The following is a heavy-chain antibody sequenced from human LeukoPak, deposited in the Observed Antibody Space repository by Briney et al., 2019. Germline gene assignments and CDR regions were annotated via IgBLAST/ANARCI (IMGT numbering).Heavy chain of an antibody. J-gene: IGHJ3*02. CDR3: ARLRQWLDAFDI. V-gene: IGHV4-59*01. D-gene: IGHD6-19*01. Sequence: PSETLSLTCTVSGGSISSYYWGWIRQPPGKGLEWIGYIYYSGSTNYNPSLKSRVTISVDTSKNQFSLKLSSVTAADTAVYYCARLRQWLDAFDIWGQGTMVTVSS. CDR2: IYYSGST. CDR1: GGSISSYY.